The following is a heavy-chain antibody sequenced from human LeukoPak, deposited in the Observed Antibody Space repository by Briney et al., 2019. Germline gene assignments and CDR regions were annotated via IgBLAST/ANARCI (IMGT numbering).Heavy chain of an antibody. D-gene: IGHD2-2*01. V-gene: IGHV1-2*02. Sequence: ASVKVSCKASGYTFTAYYMHWVRQAPGQGLEWVGWVNPDRGGTNYAQKFQGRVTMTRDTSINTAYMDLSRLTSDDTAVYYCARTHCSSTSCYYFDYWGQGTLVTVSS. CDR2: VNPDRGGT. J-gene: IGHJ4*02. CDR1: GYTFTAYY. CDR3: ARTHCSSTSCYYFDY.